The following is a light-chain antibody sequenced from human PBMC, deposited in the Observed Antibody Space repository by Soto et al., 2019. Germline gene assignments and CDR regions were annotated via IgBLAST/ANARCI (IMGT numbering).Light chain of an antibody. J-gene: IGLJ1*01. CDR1: SSDVGGYNY. V-gene: IGLV2-14*01. Sequence: QSVLTQPASVSGSPGQSITISCTGTSSDVGGYNYVSWYQQHPGKAPKLMIYEVSNRPSGVSNCFSGSKSGNTASLTISGPQAEDEADYYCSSYTSSSTLLYVFGTGTKLTVL. CDR2: EVS. CDR3: SSYTSSSTLLYV.